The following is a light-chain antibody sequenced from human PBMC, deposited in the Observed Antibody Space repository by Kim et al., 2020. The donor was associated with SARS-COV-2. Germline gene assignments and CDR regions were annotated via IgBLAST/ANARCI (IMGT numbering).Light chain of an antibody. CDR2: GNS. CDR3: QSYDSSLSGYV. J-gene: IGLJ1*01. Sequence: RVTISCTGSSSNIGAGYAVHWYQQLPGTAPKLLIYGNSNRPSGVPDRFSGSKSGTSASLAITGLQAEDEAEYYCQSYDSSLSGYVFGTGTKVTVL. CDR1: SSNIGAGYA. V-gene: IGLV1-40*01.